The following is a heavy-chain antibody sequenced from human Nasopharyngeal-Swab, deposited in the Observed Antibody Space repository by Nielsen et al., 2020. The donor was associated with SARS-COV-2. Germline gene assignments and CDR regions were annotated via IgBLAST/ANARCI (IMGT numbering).Heavy chain of an antibody. Sequence: GGSLRLSCAASGFSFSTYAMSWVRQAPGKGLEWVSAISGSGGDTYYADSAKGRFTISRDNSKNTLYLQMNSLRADDTAVYYCAKRRGQLLASYHFDQWGQGTPVTVSP. CDR2: ISGSGGDT. J-gene: IGHJ4*02. D-gene: IGHD1-1*01. CDR3: AKRRGQLLASYHFDQ. CDR1: GFSFSTYA. V-gene: IGHV3-23*01.